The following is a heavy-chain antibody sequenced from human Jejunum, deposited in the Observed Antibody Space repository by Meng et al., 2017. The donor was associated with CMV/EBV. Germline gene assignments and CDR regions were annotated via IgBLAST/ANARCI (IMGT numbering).Heavy chain of an antibody. D-gene: IGHD3-10*01. J-gene: IGHJ4*02. Sequence: QRQLRGSGPGLVKPSETLSLTCTMSGASISDSSYYWGWIRQPPGKGLEWIGSVYYSGSTYYNPSLESRVTISVDTSKNQFSLKLTSVTAADTATYYCARDPTPDGSDYWGRGTLVTVSS. CDR3: ARDPTPDGSDY. CDR1: GASISDSSYY. CDR2: VYYSGST. V-gene: IGHV4-39*07.